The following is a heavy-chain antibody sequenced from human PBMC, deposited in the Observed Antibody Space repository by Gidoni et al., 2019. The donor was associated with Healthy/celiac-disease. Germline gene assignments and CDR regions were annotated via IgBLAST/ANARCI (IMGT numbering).Heavy chain of an antibody. J-gene: IGHJ5*02. CDR2: ISGSGGST. V-gene: IGHV3-23*01. CDR1: GVTFSSYA. Sequence: EVQLLEAGGGLVQPGGSLRLSCAASGVTFSSYAMSWVRQAPGKGLEWVSGISGSGGSTSFADSVKGRFTISRDNSKNTLYLQMNSLGAEDTAVYYCAKESYVLRFRENWFDPWGQGTLVTVSS. CDR3: AKESYVLRFRENWFDP. D-gene: IGHD3-3*01.